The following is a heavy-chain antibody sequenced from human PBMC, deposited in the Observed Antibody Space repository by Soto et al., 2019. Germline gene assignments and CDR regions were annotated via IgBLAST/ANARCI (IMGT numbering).Heavy chain of an antibody. CDR2: IYYRGNT. Sequence: QLQLQESGPGLVKPWETLSLTCTVSGGSINSGGHYWGWIRQPPGKGLEWIGNIYYRGNTYYNPSLRSRVTISVDTSKNQFSLKLTSLTAADTAVYYCARHKDTSSRYLLPDYWSQGSLVTVS. CDR3: ARHKDTSSRYLLPDY. V-gene: IGHV4-39*01. CDR1: GGSINSGGHY. D-gene: IGHD2-2*01. J-gene: IGHJ4*02.